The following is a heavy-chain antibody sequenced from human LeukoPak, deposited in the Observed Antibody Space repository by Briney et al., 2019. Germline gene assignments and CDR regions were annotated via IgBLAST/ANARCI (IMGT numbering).Heavy chain of an antibody. J-gene: IGHJ6*03. CDR1: GYTFTGYY. CDR2: INPNSGGT. Sequence: ASVNVSCKASGYTFTGYYMHWVRQAPGQGLEWMGWINPNSGGTNYAHKFQGRVTMTRDTSISTAYMEVSRLKSDATAVYYCARKGLYYYYMDVWGKGTTVTIFS. D-gene: IGHD3-16*01. CDR3: ARKGLYYYYMDV. V-gene: IGHV1-2*02.